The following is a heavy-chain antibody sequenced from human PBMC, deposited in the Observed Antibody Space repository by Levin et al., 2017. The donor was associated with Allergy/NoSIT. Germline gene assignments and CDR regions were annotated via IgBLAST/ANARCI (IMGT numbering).Heavy chain of an antibody. CDR1: GGSFSGYY. Sequence: PSETLSLTCAVYGGSFSGYYWSWIRQPPGKGLEWIGEINHSGSTNYNPSLKSRVTISVDTSKNQFSLKLSSVTAADTAVYYCARGLRTTITPRGAFDIWGQGTMVTVSS. J-gene: IGHJ3*02. CDR2: INHSGST. CDR3: ARGLRTTITPRGAFDI. V-gene: IGHV4-34*01. D-gene: IGHD5-12*01.